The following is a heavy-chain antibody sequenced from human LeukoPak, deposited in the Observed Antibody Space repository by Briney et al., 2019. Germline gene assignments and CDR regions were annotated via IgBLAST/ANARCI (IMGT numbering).Heavy chain of an antibody. J-gene: IGHJ6*02. V-gene: IGHV4-31*01. CDR3: ARGYYFYGMDV. CDR1: GGSISSGGYF. CDR2: IYYSGST. Sequence: ASQTLSLTCTVSGGSISSGGYFWSWIRQHPEKGLGWIGYIYYSGSTYYNPSLKSQITISVDTSKNQFSLKLSSVTAADTAMYYCARGYYFYGMDVWGQGTTVTVSS.